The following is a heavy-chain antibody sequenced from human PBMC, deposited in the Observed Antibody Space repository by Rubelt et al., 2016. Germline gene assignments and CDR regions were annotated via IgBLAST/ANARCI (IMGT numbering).Heavy chain of an antibody. D-gene: IGHD6-19*01. V-gene: IGHV4-34*01. CDR2: INHSGST. J-gene: IGHJ6*02. Sequence: QVQLQQWGAGLLKPSETLSLTCAVYAGSFSGYYWSWIRQPPGKGLEWIGEINHSGSTDYNPSLKSRVTISLDTSKNQFSLKLSVVTAADTAVYYCARHVSSGWYYYYGMDVWGQGTTVTVSS. CDR1: AGSFSGYY. CDR3: ARHVSSGWYYYYGMDV.